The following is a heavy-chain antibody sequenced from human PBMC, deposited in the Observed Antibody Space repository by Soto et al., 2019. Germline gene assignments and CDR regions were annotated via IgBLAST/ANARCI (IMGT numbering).Heavy chain of an antibody. CDR2: INPSDGST. CDR1: GYTFTSYY. D-gene: IGHD3-22*01. CDR3: ARDQGGYYDSSVYIPLWFLGYFDY. V-gene: IGHV1-46*01. Sequence: QVQLVQSGAEVKKPGASVKVSCKESGYTFTSYYMHWERQAPGQGLEWMGIINPSDGSTNYAQKFQGRVTWTMDTSTSKVYLELSSLRSEGTGVYYCARDQGGYYDSSVYIPLWFLGYFDYWGQGTLVTVSS. J-gene: IGHJ4*02.